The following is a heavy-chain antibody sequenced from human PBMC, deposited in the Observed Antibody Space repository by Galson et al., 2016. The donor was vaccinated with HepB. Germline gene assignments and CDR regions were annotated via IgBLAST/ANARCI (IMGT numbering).Heavy chain of an antibody. CDR3: ARGFGELYFYSYYGMDV. D-gene: IGHD3-10*01. CDR1: GGSMSSDGYY. CDR2: IYWTGST. Sequence: TLSLTCTVSGGSMSSDGYYWNWIRHHPERGLEWIGYIYWTGSTYYNPSLKRRITISVDTSKNQFSLKLSSVTAADTAVYSCARGFGELYFYSYYGMDVWGPGTTVTVSS. J-gene: IGHJ6*02. V-gene: IGHV4-31*03.